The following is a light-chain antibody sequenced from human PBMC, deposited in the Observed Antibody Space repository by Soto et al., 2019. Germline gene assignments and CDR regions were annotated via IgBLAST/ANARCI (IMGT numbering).Light chain of an antibody. V-gene: IGKV3-15*01. Sequence: ETVMTQSPATLSVSPGERATLSCRASQSVGSNLAWYQQKPGQAPRLLIYGASTRATGIPARFSGSGSGTEFTLTITSLQSEDFAIYYCQQFYYYPHTFGQGTKLEVK. J-gene: IGKJ2*01. CDR3: QQFYYYPHT. CDR1: QSVGSN. CDR2: GAS.